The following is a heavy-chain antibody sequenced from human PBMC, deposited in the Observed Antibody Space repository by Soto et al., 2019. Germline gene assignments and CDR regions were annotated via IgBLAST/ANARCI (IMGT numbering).Heavy chain of an antibody. D-gene: IGHD6-13*01. V-gene: IGHV3-15*01. CDR1: GFTFSNAW. CDR3: TTDDPINSN. CDR2: IKSKVDSATT. Sequence: GGSLRLSCAASGFTFSNAWVSWVRQAPGKGLEWVGRIKSKVDSATTDYAAPVKGRFSISRDDSRNTLYLQMNSLKIEDTAVYYCTTDDPINSNRGQGTLGTVSS. J-gene: IGHJ4*02.